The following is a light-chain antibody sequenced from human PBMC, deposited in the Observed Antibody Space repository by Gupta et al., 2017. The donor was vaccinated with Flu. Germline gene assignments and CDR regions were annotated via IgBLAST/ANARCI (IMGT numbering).Light chain of an antibody. V-gene: IGKV1-6*01. J-gene: IGKJ1*01. CDR3: LQDYNYPRT. CDR2: AAS. CDR1: QGIRSD. Sequence: GDRVTITCRASQGIRSDLGWYQQKPGKAPELLIYAASSLQSGVPSRFSGSGSGTDFTLTISSLQPEDFATYYCLQDYNYPRTFGQGTKVEIK.